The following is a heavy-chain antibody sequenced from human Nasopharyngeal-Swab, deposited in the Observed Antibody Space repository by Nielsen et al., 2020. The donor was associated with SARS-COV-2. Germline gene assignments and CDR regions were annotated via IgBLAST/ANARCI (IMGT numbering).Heavy chain of an antibody. J-gene: IGHJ6*02. D-gene: IGHD6-19*01. CDR3: ARDRKWLEVCYYYGTDV. CDR1: GFTFSSYS. CDR2: ISSSSSTI. Sequence: GESLKISCAGSGFTFSSYSMNWVRQAPGKGLEWVSYISSSSSTIYYADSVKGRFTISRDNAKNSLYLQMNSLRDEDTAVYYCARDRKWLEVCYYYGTDVWGQGTTVTVSS. V-gene: IGHV3-48*02.